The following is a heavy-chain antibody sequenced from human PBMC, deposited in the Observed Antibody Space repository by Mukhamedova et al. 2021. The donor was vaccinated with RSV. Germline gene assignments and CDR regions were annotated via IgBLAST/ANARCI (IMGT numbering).Heavy chain of an antibody. CDR2: INSDGSST. CDR3: ASTMYSSGWFSFDS. V-gene: IGHV3-74*01. Sequence: VRQAPGKGLVWVSRINSDGSSTSYADSVKGRFTISRDNAKNTLYLQMNSLRAEDTAVYYCASTMYSSGWFSFDSWGQGTLVTVSS. D-gene: IGHD6-19*01. J-gene: IGHJ4*02.